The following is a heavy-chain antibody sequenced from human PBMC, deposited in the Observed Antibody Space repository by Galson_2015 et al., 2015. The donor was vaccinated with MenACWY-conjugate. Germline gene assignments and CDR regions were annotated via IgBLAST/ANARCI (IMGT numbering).Heavy chain of an antibody. Sequence: SLRLSCAASGFTLSSYAMHWVRQAPGKGLEWVAVIWYDGSNKYYADSVKGRFTISRDNSKNTLYLQMNSLRAEDTAVYYCAREGATMVRGATYYYGMDVWGQGTTVTVSS. CDR1: GFTLSSYA. D-gene: IGHD3-10*01. CDR3: AREGATMVRGATYYYGMDV. CDR2: IWYDGSNK. V-gene: IGHV3-33*01. J-gene: IGHJ6*02.